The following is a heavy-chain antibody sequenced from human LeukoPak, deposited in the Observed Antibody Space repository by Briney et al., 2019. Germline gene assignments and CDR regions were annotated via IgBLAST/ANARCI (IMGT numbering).Heavy chain of an antibody. CDR2: IKQDGSEK. D-gene: IGHD3-3*01. CDR3: ARETPRNYDFWSGYRPNYFDY. V-gene: IGHV3-7*01. CDR1: GFTFSSYW. J-gene: IGHJ4*02. Sequence: GGSLRLSCAASGFTFSSYWMSWVRQAPGKGLEWVANIKQDGSEKYYVDSVKGRFTISRDNAKNSLYLQMNSLRAEDTAVYYCARETPRNYDFWSGYRPNYFDYWGQGTLVTVSS.